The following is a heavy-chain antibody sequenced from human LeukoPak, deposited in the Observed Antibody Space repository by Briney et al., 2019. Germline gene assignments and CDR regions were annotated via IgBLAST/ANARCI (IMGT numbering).Heavy chain of an antibody. CDR1: GFTVRSNF. J-gene: IGHJ4*02. CDR3: AKDFVVVPGLVNYFDY. V-gene: IGHV3-53*01. Sequence: GGSLRLSCVDSGFTVRSNFMTWVRQSPGKGLEWVAVIYSGGTTNYADSVKGRFTISRDNSKNTLYLQMKSLRAEDTAVYYCAKDFVVVPGLVNYFDYWGQGTLVTVSS. D-gene: IGHD2-2*01. CDR2: IYSGGTT.